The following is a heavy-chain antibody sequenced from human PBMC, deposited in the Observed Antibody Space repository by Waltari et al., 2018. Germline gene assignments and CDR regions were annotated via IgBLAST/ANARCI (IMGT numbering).Heavy chain of an antibody. V-gene: IGHV3-30-3*01. CDR1: GFTFSSYA. Sequence: QVQLVESGGGVVQPGRSLRLSCAASGFTFSSYAMHWVRQAPGKGLDWVAVRSYDGSNKYCADSVKGRFTISRDNSKNTLYLQMNSLRAEDTAVYYCAREGRDDYGGNCVDYWGQGTLVTVSS. CDR3: AREGRDDYGGNCVDY. CDR2: RSYDGSNK. D-gene: IGHD2-15*01. J-gene: IGHJ4*02.